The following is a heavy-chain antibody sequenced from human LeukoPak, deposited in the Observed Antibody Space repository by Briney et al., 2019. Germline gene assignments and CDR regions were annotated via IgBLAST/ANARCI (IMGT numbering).Heavy chain of an antibody. CDR2: ISGSGVSI. J-gene: IGHJ4*02. CDR1: GFAFSSYT. V-gene: IGHV3-23*01. D-gene: IGHD3-3*01. CDR3: TTDLLFGAVIPSY. Sequence: GGSLRLFCAASGFAFSSYTMHWVRQAAGEGLEWVSVISGSGVSIHYADSVKGRFTISRDNSKNTLYLQMNSLRAEDTAVYFCTTDLLFGAVIPSYWGQGTLVTVSS.